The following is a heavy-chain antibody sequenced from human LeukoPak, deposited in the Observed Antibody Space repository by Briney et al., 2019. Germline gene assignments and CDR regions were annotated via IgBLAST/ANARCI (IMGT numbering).Heavy chain of an antibody. J-gene: IGHJ6*02. V-gene: IGHV1-46*01. CDR1: GYTFTSYY. CDR3: ARVGDYGDYAYYYYGMDV. Sequence: GASVKVSCKASGYTFTSYYMHWVRQAPGQGLEWMGIINPSGGSTSYARKFQGRVTMTRDTSTSTVYMELSSLRSEDTAVYYCARVGDYGDYAYYYYGMDVWGQGTTVTVSS. D-gene: IGHD4-17*01. CDR2: INPSGGST.